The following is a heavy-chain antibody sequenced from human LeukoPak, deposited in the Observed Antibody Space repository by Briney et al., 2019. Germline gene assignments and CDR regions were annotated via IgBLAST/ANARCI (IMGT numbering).Heavy chain of an antibody. J-gene: IGHJ5*02. V-gene: IGHV3-23*01. CDR3: AKTPYYYDSSGQTNWFDP. D-gene: IGHD3-22*01. Sequence: GGSLRLSCAASGFTFSSYAMSWVRQAPGKGLEWVSAISGSGGSTYYADSVKGRFTISRDNSKNTLYLQMNSLRAGDTAVYYCAKTPYYYDSSGQTNWFDPWGQGTLVTVSS. CDR2: ISGSGGST. CDR1: GFTFSSYA.